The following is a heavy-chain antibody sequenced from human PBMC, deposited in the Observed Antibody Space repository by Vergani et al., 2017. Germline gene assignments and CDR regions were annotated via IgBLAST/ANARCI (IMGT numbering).Heavy chain of an antibody. J-gene: IGHJ6*03. CDR2: INPSGGST. V-gene: IGHV1-46*01. Sequence: QVQLVQSGAEVKKPGASVKVSCKASGYTFTSYYMHWVRQAPGQGLEWMGIINPSGGSTSYAQKFQGRVTMTRDTSTSTVYMELGSLRSEDTAVYYCARAGDGSGYYYYYYYMDVWGKGTTVTVSS. D-gene: IGHD3-22*01. CDR3: ARAGDGSGYYYYYYYMDV. CDR1: GYTFTSYY.